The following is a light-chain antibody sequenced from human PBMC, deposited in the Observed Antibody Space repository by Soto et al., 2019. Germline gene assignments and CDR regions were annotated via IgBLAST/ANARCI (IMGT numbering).Light chain of an antibody. CDR3: QSYDIRLSAWV. J-gene: IGLJ3*02. V-gene: IGLV2-14*01. Sequence: QSALTQPASVSGSPGQSITISCTGTGSDVGSYKYVSWYQQHPGKAPNLIIFEVSNRPSGVSDRFSGSKSGNTASLTISGLQAEDEADYYCQSYDIRLSAWVFGGGTKLTVL. CDR1: GSDVGSYKY. CDR2: EVS.